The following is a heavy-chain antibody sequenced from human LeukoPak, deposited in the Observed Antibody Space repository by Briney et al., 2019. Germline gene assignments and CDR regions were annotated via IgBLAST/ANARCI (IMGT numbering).Heavy chain of an antibody. V-gene: IGHV4-30-2*01. CDR2: IYHSGST. CDR1: GGSFSGYY. J-gene: IGHJ3*01. Sequence: SETLSLTCAVYGGSFSGYYWSWIRQPPGKGLEWIGYIYHSGSTYYNPSLKSRVTISVDRSKNQFSLKLSSVTAADTAVYYCARQRWFGELYTWGQGTMVTVSS. D-gene: IGHD3-10*01. CDR3: ARQRWFGELYT.